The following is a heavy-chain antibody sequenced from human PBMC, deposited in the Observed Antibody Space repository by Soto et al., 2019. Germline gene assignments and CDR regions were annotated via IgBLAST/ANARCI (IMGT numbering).Heavy chain of an antibody. Sequence: SETLSLTCTVSGGSIFDSYGSWIRQSPGKGLEWIGYVFSSGSTNYNPSIRSRVTISVATSKDQFSLRLTSVTAADTAIYYCARGRPTRDTSGWPLYALWGQGTQVPVSS. CDR2: VFSSGST. CDR3: ARGRPTRDTSGWPLYAL. J-gene: IGHJ4*02. CDR1: GGSIFDSY. V-gene: IGHV4-59*13. D-gene: IGHD6-19*01.